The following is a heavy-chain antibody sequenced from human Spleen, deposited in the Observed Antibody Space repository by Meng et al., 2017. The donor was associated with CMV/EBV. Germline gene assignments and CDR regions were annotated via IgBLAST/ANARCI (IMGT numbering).Heavy chain of an antibody. Sequence: GSLRLSCTVSGGFMGRGTYHWAWIRQPPGKGLEWIGSIYYSGSTYYNPSLKSRVTISVDTSKNQFSLKLSSVTAADTAVYYCARRSVVPAAKVGDYFDYWGQGTLVTVSS. CDR3: ARRSVVPAAKVGDYFDY. CDR1: GGFMGRGTYH. V-gene: IGHV4-39*01. J-gene: IGHJ4*02. CDR2: IYYSGST. D-gene: IGHD2-2*01.